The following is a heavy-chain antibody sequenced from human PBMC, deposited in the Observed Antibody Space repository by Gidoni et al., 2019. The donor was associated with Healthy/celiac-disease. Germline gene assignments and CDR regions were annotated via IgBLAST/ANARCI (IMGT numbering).Heavy chain of an antibody. Sequence: QLQLQESGPGLVKPSETLSLTCTVSGGSISSSSYYWGWIRQPPGKGLEWIGSIYYSGSTYYNPSLKSRVTISVDTSKNQFSLKLSSVTAADTAVYYCARPGVGYSGYGPRGFWFDPWGQGTLVTVSS. CDR2: IYYSGST. D-gene: IGHD5-12*01. CDR3: ARPGVGYSGYGPRGFWFDP. J-gene: IGHJ5*02. V-gene: IGHV4-39*01. CDR1: GGSISSSSYY.